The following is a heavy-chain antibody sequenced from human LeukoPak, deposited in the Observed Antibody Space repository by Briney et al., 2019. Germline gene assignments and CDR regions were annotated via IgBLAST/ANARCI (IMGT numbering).Heavy chain of an antibody. CDR1: GYTFTGYY. Sequence: ASVKVSCKASGYTFTGYYIHWVRQAPGQGLEWMGWINPNSGGTNYAQKFQGRVTMTRDRSISTAYMELVRLRSDDTAVYYCATYCSGGSCCSVDWFDPWGQGTLVTVSS. CDR2: INPNSGGT. CDR3: ATYCSGGSCCSVDWFDP. J-gene: IGHJ5*02. D-gene: IGHD2-15*01. V-gene: IGHV1-2*02.